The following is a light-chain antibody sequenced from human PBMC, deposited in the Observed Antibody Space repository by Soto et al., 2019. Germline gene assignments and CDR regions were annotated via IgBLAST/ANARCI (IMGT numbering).Light chain of an antibody. V-gene: IGKV1-39*01. CDR3: QQSYSTPT. J-gene: IGKJ5*01. CDR1: QSISSY. CDR2: AAS. Sequence: IRMTQSPSSLSASVGDRVTITCRASQSISSYLNWYQQKPGKAPKLLIYAASSLQSGVPSRFSGSGSGTDFTLTISRLQPEDFATYYCQQSYSTPTFGQGTRLE.